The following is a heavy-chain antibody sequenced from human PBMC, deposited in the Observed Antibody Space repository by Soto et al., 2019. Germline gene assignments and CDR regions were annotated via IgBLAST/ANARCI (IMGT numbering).Heavy chain of an antibody. D-gene: IGHD1-1*01. V-gene: IGHV1-46*03. CDR1: GYSFTSHY. J-gene: IGHJ5*02. CDR2: IYPGGTNI. Sequence: ASVKVSCKAIGYSFTSHYMHWVRQAPGQGLEWMGTIYPGGTNIAYAQKFQGRVTMTKDTSTTTVYMELNSLTSEDTAVYYCARDHSWHDVFWYFDPWGQGTLVTVSS. CDR3: ARDHSWHDVFWYFDP.